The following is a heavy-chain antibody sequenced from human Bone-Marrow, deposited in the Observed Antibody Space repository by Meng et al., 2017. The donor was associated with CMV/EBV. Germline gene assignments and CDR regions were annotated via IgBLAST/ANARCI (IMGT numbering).Heavy chain of an antibody. CDR3: ARGGAGGPIVVVPAATIYYYYGMDV. Sequence: GESLKISCAASGFNFNTYTMNWVRQAPGQGLEWVSSISATSTSIYYADSVKGRFTISRDNAKNTLFLQMNSLRADDTAVYYCARGGAGGPIVVVPAATIYYYYGMDVWGQGTTVTVSS. CDR2: ISATSTSI. CDR1: GFNFNTYT. J-gene: IGHJ6*02. V-gene: IGHV3-21*01. D-gene: IGHD2-2*01.